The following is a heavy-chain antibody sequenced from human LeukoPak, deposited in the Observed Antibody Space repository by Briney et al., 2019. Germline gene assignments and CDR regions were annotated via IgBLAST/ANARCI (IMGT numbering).Heavy chain of an antibody. CDR3: AREVVATASAFDC. J-gene: IGHJ4*02. Sequence: PGGSLRLSCTASGFSCSSFWMSWVRQAPGKGLEWVANIKDDGSVKNHVDSLKGRFSISRDNARNSLYLQISSLRAKDTAVYYCAREVVATASAFDCWGQGTLVTVSS. CDR1: GFSCSSFW. CDR2: IKDDGSVK. V-gene: IGHV3-7*03. D-gene: IGHD2-21*01.